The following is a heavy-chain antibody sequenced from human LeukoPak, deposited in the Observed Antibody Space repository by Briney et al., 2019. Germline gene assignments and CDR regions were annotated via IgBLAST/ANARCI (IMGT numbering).Heavy chain of an antibody. J-gene: IGHJ3*02. D-gene: IGHD2-2*01. CDR3: ARDQNQLDAFDI. CDR2: IYYSGST. Sequence: SETLSLTCTVSGGSISSYYWSWIRQPPGKGLEWIGYIYYSGSTNYNPSLKSRVTISVDTSKNQFSLKLSSVTATDTAVYYCARDQNQLDAFDIWGQGTMVTVSS. CDR1: GGSISSYY. V-gene: IGHV4-59*01.